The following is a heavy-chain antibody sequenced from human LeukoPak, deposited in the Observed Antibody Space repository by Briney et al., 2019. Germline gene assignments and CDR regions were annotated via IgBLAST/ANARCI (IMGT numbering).Heavy chain of an antibody. CDR3: APGALAGTPYYFDY. V-gene: IGHV1-2*02. J-gene: IGHJ4*02. D-gene: IGHD6-19*01. CDR1: GDTFTGYY. Sequence: ASVKVSCKASGDTFTGYYMHWVRQAPGQGLEWMGWINTNSGGTNYEQKFQGRVTLTRDTSISTAYMELSRLRSDDTAVYYCAPGALAGTPYYFDYWGQGTLVTVSS. CDR2: INTNSGGT.